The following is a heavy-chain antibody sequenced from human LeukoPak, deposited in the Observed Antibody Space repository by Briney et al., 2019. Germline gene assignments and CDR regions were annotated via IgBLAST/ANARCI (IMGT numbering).Heavy chain of an antibody. D-gene: IGHD1-26*01. V-gene: IGHV4-4*02. Sequence: NSSGTLSLTCAVSGGSISSSNWWSWVRQPPGKGLEWIGEIYHSGSTNYNPSLKSRVTISVDKSKNQFSLKLSSVTAADTAVYYCASWSYSFDHIDDWGQGTLVTVSS. CDR2: IYHSGST. CDR3: ASWSYSFDHIDD. CDR1: GGSISSSNW. J-gene: IGHJ4*02.